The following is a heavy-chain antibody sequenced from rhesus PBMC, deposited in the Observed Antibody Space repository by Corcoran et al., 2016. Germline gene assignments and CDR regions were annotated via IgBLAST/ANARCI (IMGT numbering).Heavy chain of an antibody. Sequence: QVQLQESGPGLVKPSETLSLTCAVSGYSISGYYWSWIRQAPGKGLEWIGYITYSGSTGDNPSLKGRVTISRDTSKNQFSLKLSSVTAADTAVYYCARYRPGFDYWGQGVLVTVSS. D-gene: IGHD1-1-1*01. CDR3: ARYRPGFDY. CDR2: ITYSGST. CDR1: GYSISGYY. J-gene: IGHJ4*01. V-gene: IGHV4-122*02.